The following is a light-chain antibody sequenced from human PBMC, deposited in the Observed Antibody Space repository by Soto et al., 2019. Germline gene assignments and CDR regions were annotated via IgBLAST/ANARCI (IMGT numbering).Light chain of an antibody. CDR1: QNVNSNF. CDR3: HHSGSSLIFS. CDR2: GTS. V-gene: IGKV3-20*01. Sequence: EIVLTQSPGTLYLSPGERATLACRASQNVNSNFLAWYQQNPGQGPRLLIYGTSGRATGIPDRFSGSESWTDFTHTIRRLEPEDFSVNYCHHSGSSLIFSFGPGTKVEIK. J-gene: IGKJ3*01.